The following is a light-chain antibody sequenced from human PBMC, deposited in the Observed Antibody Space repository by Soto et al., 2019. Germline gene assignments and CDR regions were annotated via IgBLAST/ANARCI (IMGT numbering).Light chain of an antibody. J-gene: IGKJ2*01. V-gene: IGKV1-33*01. CDR2: DAS. CDR3: QQYDNLPSYT. CDR1: QDISNY. Sequence: DIQMTQSPSSLSASVGDRVTITCQASQDISNYLNWYQQKPGKAPKPMIYDASNLETGVPSRFSGSGSGTEFTFTISSLQPEDIATYYCQQYDNLPSYTFGQGTKLEIK.